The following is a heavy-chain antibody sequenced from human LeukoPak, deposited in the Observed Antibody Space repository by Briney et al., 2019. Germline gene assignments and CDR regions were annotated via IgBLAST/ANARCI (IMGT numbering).Heavy chain of an antibody. D-gene: IGHD3-3*01. J-gene: IGHJ6*02. CDR2: IYTSGST. CDR3: ARGYDFWSGSYKATKRDYYYYGMDV. V-gene: IGHV4-4*07. Sequence: SETLSLTCTVSGGSISSYYWSWIRQPAGKGLEWIGRIYTSGSTNYNPSLKSRVTMSVDTSKNQFSLKLSSVTAADTAVYYCARGYDFWSGSYKATKRDYYYYGMDVWGQGTTVTVSS. CDR1: GGSISSYY.